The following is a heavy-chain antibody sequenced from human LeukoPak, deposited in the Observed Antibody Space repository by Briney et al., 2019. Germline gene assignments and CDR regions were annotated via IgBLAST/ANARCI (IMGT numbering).Heavy chain of an antibody. D-gene: IGHD6-13*01. CDR2: ISASGRTI. CDR1: GFSFSTYE. V-gene: IGHV3-48*03. J-gene: IGHJ4*02. Sequence: PGGSLRLSCAVSGFSFSTYEFHWVRHAPGKGLEWVSYISASGRTIYYADSVRGRFTISRDNAKNSLYLQMNRLRAEDTAVYYCARHDKAGSSWYTALYLDYFDYWGQGTLVTVSS. CDR3: ARHDKAGSSWYTALYLDYFDY.